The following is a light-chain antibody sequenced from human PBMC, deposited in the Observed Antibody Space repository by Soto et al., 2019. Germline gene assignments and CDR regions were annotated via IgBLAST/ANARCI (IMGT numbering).Light chain of an antibody. CDR1: QNINSDY. CDR3: QKYGSAPR. V-gene: IGKV3-20*01. J-gene: IGKJ1*01. Sequence: IVLTQSPGTLSLSPGERATLSCRARQNINSDYLAWYQQKPGQAPRLLMYGASYRYTGIPDRFSGSGSGTDFTLTTSRLEPADSPVYNCQKYGSAPRFGQRTKVEIK. CDR2: GAS.